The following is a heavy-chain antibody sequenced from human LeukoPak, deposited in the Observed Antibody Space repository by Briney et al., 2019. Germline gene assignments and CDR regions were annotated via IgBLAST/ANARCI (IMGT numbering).Heavy chain of an antibody. J-gene: IGHJ5*02. D-gene: IGHD6-13*01. V-gene: IGHV3-53*04. CDR2: IYAGGST. Sequence: GGSLRLSCAASGFTVSSNYMSWVRQAPGKGLEWVSLIYAGGSTYYADAVKGRFTIPRHNSKNTLHLQMNSLRAEDTALYYCAKDIGRIAAANWFDPWGQGTLVTVSS. CDR1: GFTVSSNY. CDR3: AKDIGRIAAANWFDP.